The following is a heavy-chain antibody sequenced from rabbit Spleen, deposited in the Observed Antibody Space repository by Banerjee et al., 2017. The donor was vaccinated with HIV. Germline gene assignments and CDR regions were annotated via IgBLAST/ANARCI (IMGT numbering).Heavy chain of an antibody. J-gene: IGHJ4*01. D-gene: IGHD7-1*01. Sequence: QEQLVESGGGLVQPEGSLTLTCKASGVSLSDKDVMCWVRQAPGKGLEWIACINIVTGKSVYASWVSGRFIMSRTSSTTVTLQMTSLTAVDTATYFCARDLVTAIGWNFVLWGQGTLVTVS. CDR3: ARDLVTAIGWNFVL. CDR2: INIVTGKS. V-gene: IGHV1S45*01. CDR1: GVSLSDKDV.